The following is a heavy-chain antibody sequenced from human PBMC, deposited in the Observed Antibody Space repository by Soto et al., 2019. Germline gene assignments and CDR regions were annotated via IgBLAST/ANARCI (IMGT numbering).Heavy chain of an antibody. CDR3: TRSLAIDFDS. J-gene: IGHJ4*02. CDR1: GFNFGVHA. CDR2: IRRKAYGGTT. Sequence: GGSLRLSCSASGFNFGVHAMSWVRQAPGKGLEWVGFIRRKAYGGTTDYAASVKGRFTISRDDSKSIAYLYMNSLKIEDTAVYYCTRSLAIDFDSWGQGTLVTVSS. V-gene: IGHV3-49*04.